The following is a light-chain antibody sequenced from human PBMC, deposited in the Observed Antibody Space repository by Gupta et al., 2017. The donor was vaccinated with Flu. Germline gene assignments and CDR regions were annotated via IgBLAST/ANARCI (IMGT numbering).Light chain of an antibody. CDR2: EFT. Sequence: HSALTQPASVSGSPGQSITIPCTGTSSDVGPYDCVSWYQQHPGNVPKLLIFEFTHRPSGISTRFSGSKSGNTASLTISGLQTEDEADYYCSSYTINDTIVFGDGTTVTVL. CDR1: SSDVGPYDC. J-gene: IGLJ1*01. CDR3: SSYTINDTIV. V-gene: IGLV2-14*01.